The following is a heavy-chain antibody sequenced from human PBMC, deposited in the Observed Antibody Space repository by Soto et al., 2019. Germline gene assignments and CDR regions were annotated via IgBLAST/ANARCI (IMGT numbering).Heavy chain of an antibody. J-gene: IGHJ3*02. D-gene: IGHD3-10*01. V-gene: IGHV4-31*03. CDR2: IYYSGST. CDR3: ARDSYYYGSGSYYNPDAFDI. CDR1: GGSISSGGYY. Sequence: PSETLSLTCTVSGGSISSGGYYWSWIRQHPGKGPEWIGYIYYSGSTYYNPSLKSRVTISVDTSKNQFSLRLSSVTAADTAVYYCARDSYYYGSGSYYNPDAFDIWGQGTMVTVSS.